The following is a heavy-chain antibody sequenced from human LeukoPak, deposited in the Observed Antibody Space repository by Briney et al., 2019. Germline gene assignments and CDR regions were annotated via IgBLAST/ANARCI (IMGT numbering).Heavy chain of an antibody. CDR3: ARNDDSSGYYTRKNYFDY. J-gene: IGHJ4*02. CDR2: IIPIFGTA. Sequence: ASVKVSCKASGGTFSSYAISWVRQAPGQGLEWMRGIIPIFGTANYAQKFQGRVTITTDESTSTAYMELSSLRSEDTAVYYCARNDDSSGYYTRKNYFDYWGQGTLVTVSS. CDR1: GGTFSSYA. V-gene: IGHV1-69*05. D-gene: IGHD3-22*01.